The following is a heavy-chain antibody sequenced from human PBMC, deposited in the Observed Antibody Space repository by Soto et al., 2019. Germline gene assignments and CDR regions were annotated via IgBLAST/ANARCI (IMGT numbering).Heavy chain of an antibody. CDR1: GFTFDISW. V-gene: IGHV3-7*04. CDR2: IREDGSEK. J-gene: IGHJ6*02. Sequence: EVQLVESGGGLVQPGGSLRLSCVASGFTFDISWMSWVRQAPGKGPEWVANIREDGSEKHYVASVRGRFSISRDNAQNSVYLQMNRLGVEDTAVYYCGRDMDVWGPGTTVTVSS. CDR3: GRDMDV.